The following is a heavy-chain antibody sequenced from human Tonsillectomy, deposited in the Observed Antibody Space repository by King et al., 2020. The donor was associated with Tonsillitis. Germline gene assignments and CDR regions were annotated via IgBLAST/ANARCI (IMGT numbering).Heavy chain of an antibody. CDR3: AKDIISIVSSYYYYMDV. J-gene: IGHJ6*03. D-gene: IGHD5/OR15-5a*01. V-gene: IGHV3-9*01. CDR1: GFIFDDFA. CDR2: ISWNSGRI. Sequence: EVQLVESGGGLVQPGRSLRLSCAASGFIFDDFAMHWVRQAPGKGLEWVSGISWNSGRIDYADSVKGRFTISRDNAKNSLFLQMNSLRAEDTALYYCAKDIISIVSSYYYYMDVWGKGTTVTVS.